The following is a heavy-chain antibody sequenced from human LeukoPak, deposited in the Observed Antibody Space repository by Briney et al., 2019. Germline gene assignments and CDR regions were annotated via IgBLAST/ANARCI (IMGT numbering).Heavy chain of an antibody. D-gene: IGHD3-10*01. V-gene: IGHV4-30-2*01. Sequence: SETLSLTCAVSGGSISSGGYSWSWIRQPPGKGLEWIGYIYHSGSTYYNPSLKSRVTISVDRSKNQFSLKLSSVTAADTAVYYCARGSSGRGPFDYWGQGTLVTVSS. CDR2: IYHSGST. J-gene: IGHJ4*02. CDR1: GGSISSGGYS. CDR3: ARGSSGRGPFDY.